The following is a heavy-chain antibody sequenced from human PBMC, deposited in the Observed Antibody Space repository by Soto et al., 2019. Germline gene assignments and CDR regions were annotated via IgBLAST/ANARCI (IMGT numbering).Heavy chain of an antibody. CDR2: IYHSGST. J-gene: IGHJ4*02. CDR3: ARDYGGNVDY. D-gene: IGHD4-17*01. Sequence: QLQLQESGSGLVKASQTRSLTCAVSGGSISSGGYSWSWIRQPPGKGLEWIGYIYHSGSTYNNPSLKSRVTISVDRSKNQFSLKLSPVTAADTAVYYCARDYGGNVDYWGQGTLVTVSS. CDR1: GGSISSGGYS. V-gene: IGHV4-30-2*01.